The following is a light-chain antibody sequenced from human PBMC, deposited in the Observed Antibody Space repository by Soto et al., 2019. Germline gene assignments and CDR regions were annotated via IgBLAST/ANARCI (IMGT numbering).Light chain of an antibody. CDR3: QQYNDWPTIT. CDR2: GTS. J-gene: IGKJ5*01. V-gene: IGKV3-15*01. Sequence: EIVMTQSPATLSVSPGERATLSCRASQSVAGNLAWYQQKRGQAPRLLIYGTSTRATGIPARFSGSGSGTEFTLTISSLQSEDFAVYYCQQYNDWPTITFGQGTRLEI. CDR1: QSVAGN.